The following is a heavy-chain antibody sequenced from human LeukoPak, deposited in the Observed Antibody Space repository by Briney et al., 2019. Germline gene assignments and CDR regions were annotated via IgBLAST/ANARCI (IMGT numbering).Heavy chain of an antibody. Sequence: PGGSLRLSCEASGFTFSIYAMSWVRQTPWKGLQWVSSITSRDGTTYYADSVKGRFTISRDNSENTLYLRMSSLRAEDTAIYYCARDRPNYYGSDGHYYRRDGDHWGQGTLVTVSS. CDR3: ARDRPNYYGSDGHYYRRDGDH. CDR1: GFTFSIYA. V-gene: IGHV3-23*01. CDR2: ITSRDGTT. D-gene: IGHD3-22*01. J-gene: IGHJ5*02.